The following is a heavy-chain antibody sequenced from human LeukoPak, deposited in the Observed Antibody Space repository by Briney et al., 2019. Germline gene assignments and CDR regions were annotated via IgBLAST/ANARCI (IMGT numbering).Heavy chain of an antibody. CDR2: ISWNSGSI. D-gene: IGHD4/OR15-4a*01. V-gene: IGHV3-9*01. CDR3: ARRAGAYSHPYDY. Sequence: GGSLRLSCAASGFTFDDYAMHWVRQAPGKGLEWVSGISWNSGSIGYADSVKGRFTISRDNSKNTLYLQMNSLRAEDTAVYYCARRAGAYSHPYDYWGQGTLVTVSS. J-gene: IGHJ4*02. CDR1: GFTFDDYA.